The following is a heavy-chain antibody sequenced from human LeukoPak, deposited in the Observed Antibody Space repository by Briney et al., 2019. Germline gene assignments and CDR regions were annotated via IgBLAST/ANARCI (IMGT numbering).Heavy chain of an antibody. CDR2: INPNSGGT. J-gene: IGHJ4*02. Sequence: ASVKVSCKASGYTFTGYYMHWVRQAPGQGLEWMGWINPNSGGTNYAQKFQGWVTMTRDTSISTAYMELSRLRSDDTAVYYCARAETAAGTVFKLYFDYWGQGTLVTVSS. CDR1: GYTFTGYY. D-gene: IGHD6-13*01. V-gene: IGHV1-2*04. CDR3: ARAETAAGTVFKLYFDY.